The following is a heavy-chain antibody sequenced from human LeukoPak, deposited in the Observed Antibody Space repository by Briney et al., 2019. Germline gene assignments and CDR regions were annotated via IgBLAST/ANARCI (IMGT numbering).Heavy chain of an antibody. CDR1: GYTFTSYY. J-gene: IGHJ5*02. D-gene: IGHD2-15*01. CDR3: AREEDCSGGSCYSRLGWFDP. Sequence: ASVKVSCKASGYTFTSYYIHWVRQAPGQGLEWMGWINPNSGGTNYAQKFQGRVTMTRDTSISTAYMELSRLRSDDTAVYYCAREEDCSGGSCYSRLGWFDPWGQGTLVTVSS. CDR2: INPNSGGT. V-gene: IGHV1-2*02.